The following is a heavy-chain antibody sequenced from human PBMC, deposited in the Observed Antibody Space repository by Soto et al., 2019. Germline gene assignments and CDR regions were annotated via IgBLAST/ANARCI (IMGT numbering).Heavy chain of an antibody. V-gene: IGHV4-61*01. CDR3: AREEYYYDSSGPGVYGMDV. CDR1: GGSVSSGSYY. J-gene: IGHJ6*02. CDR2: IYYSGST. D-gene: IGHD3-22*01. Sequence: SETLSLTCTVSGGSVSSGSYYWSWIRQPPGKGLEWIGYIYYSGSTNYNPSLKSRVTISVDMSKNQFSLKLSSVTAADTAVYYCAREEYYYDSSGPGVYGMDVWGQGTTVTVSS.